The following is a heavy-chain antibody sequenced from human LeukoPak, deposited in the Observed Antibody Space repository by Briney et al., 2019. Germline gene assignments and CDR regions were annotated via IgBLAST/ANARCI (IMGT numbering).Heavy chain of an antibody. Sequence: PSETLSLTCTVSGGSVSSGSYHWRWIRQPPGKGLEWIGYIYYSGSTNYNPSLKSRVTISVDTSKNQFSLKLSSVTAADTAVYYCAREGYSSSFSWFDPWGQGTLVTVSS. D-gene: IGHD6-13*01. V-gene: IGHV4-61*01. CDR1: GGSVSSGSYH. CDR3: AREGYSSSFSWFDP. CDR2: IYYSGST. J-gene: IGHJ5*02.